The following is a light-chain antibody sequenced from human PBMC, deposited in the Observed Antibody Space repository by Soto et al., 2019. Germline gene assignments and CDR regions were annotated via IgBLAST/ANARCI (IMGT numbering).Light chain of an antibody. CDR2: EVT. Sequence: QSVLTQPASVSGSPGQSITISCTGTSSDVGGHNYVSWYQQYPGKAPKLMIYEVTNRPSGVSNRFSGSKSGNTASLTISGLQAEDEADYYCSSFTSSNSLVLFGGGTKVTVL. J-gene: IGLJ2*01. V-gene: IGLV2-14*01. CDR3: SSFTSSNSLVL. CDR1: SSDVGGHNY.